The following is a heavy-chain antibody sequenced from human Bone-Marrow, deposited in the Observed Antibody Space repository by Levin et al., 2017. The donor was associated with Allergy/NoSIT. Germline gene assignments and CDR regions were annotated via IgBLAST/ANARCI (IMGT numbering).Heavy chain of an antibody. V-gene: IGHV3-23*01. J-gene: IGHJ4*02. CDR1: GITFSTYG. CDR3: VTGGSMKY. Sequence: GESLKISCVASGITFSTYGMSWVRQGPGKGLEWVSAITNRGGSTNYADSVKGRFTISRDDYKNTLYLQMNNLRAEDTALYYCVTGGSMKYWGQGTLVTVSS. D-gene: IGHD7-27*01. CDR2: ITNRGGST.